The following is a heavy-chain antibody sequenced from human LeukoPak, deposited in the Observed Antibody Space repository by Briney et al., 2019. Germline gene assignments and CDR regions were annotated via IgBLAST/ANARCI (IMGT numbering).Heavy chain of an antibody. CDR2: NHPADSDT. V-gene: IGHV5-51*01. CDR1: GYSFPTYW. Sequence: GESLKISCKGSGYSFPTYWIGWVRQMPGKGLEWMGINHPADSDTRYSPSFQGQVTISADKSITTAYLQWTSLKASDTAMYYCARLTGTQYYFDYWGQGALVTVSS. D-gene: IGHD2-8*02. CDR3: ARLTGTQYYFDY. J-gene: IGHJ4*02.